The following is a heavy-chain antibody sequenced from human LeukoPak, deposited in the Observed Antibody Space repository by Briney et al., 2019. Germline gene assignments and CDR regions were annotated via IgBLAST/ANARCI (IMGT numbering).Heavy chain of an antibody. J-gene: IGHJ3*02. Sequence: GGSLRLSCAASGFTFSSYSMNWVRQAPGKGLEWVSSISSSSSYIYYADSVKGRFTISRDNAKNSLYLQMNSLRAEDTAVYYCARDELRYCSSTSCRGAFDIWGQGTMVTVSS. CDR3: ARDELRYCSSTSCRGAFDI. CDR1: GFTFSSYS. D-gene: IGHD2-2*01. V-gene: IGHV3-21*01. CDR2: ISSSSSYI.